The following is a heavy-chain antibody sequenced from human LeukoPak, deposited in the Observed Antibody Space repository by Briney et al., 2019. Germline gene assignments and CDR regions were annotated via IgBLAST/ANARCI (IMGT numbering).Heavy chain of an antibody. J-gene: IGHJ4*02. D-gene: IGHD3-10*01. CDR3: AKDRHYYGSGSYSDY. CDR2: ISGSGGST. V-gene: IGHV3-23*01. Sequence: GGSLRLSCAASGFTFSSYAMSWVRQAPGKGLEWVSAISGSGGSTYYADSVKGRFTISRDNSKNTLYLQMSSLRAEDTAVYYCAKDRHYYGSGSYSDYWGQGTLVTVSS. CDR1: GFTFSSYA.